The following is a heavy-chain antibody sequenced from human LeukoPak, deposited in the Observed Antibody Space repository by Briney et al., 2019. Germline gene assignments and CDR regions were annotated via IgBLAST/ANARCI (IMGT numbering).Heavy chain of an antibody. Sequence: ASVKVSCKASGYTFTGYYMHWVRRAPGQGLEWMGWINPNSGGTNYAQKFQGRVTMTRDTSISTAYMELSRLRSDDTAVYYCARGIAARRDPFDYWGQGTLVTVSS. CDR3: ARGIAARRDPFDY. D-gene: IGHD6-6*01. V-gene: IGHV1-2*02. CDR2: INPNSGGT. CDR1: GYTFTGYY. J-gene: IGHJ4*02.